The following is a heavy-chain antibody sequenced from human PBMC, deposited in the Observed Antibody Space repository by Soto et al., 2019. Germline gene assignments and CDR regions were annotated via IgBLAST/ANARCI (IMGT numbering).Heavy chain of an antibody. CDR3: AKDRGWSSTDLEY. J-gene: IGHJ4*02. CDR2: MSYDGSSK. Sequence: GGSLRLSCAASGFNFSSFGMHWVRQAPGKGLEWVALMSYDGSSKYYQDSLKGRFTISRDKSKNTLYLQMSSLRVEDTAVYYCAKDRGWSSTDLEYWGQGTLVTVSS. V-gene: IGHV3-30*18. CDR1: GFNFSSFG. D-gene: IGHD3-10*01.